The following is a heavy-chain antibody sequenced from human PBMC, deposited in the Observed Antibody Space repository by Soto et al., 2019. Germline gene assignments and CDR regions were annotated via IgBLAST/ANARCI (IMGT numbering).Heavy chain of an antibody. V-gene: IGHV1-69*06. Sequence: SVKVSCKASGGTFSSYAISWVRQAPGQGLEWMGGITPIFGTANYAQKFQGRVTITADKSTSTAYMELSSLRSEDTAVYYCARAYYYDSSGYYQAPFDIWGQGTMVTVSS. CDR1: GGTFSSYA. J-gene: IGHJ3*02. D-gene: IGHD3-22*01. CDR3: ARAYYYDSSGYYQAPFDI. CDR2: ITPIFGTA.